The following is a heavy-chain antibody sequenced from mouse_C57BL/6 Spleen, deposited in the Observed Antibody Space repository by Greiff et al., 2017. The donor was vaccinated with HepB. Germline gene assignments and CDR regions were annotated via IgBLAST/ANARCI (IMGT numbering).Heavy chain of an antibody. CDR2: IDPSDSYT. D-gene: IGHD3-2*02. J-gene: IGHJ4*01. Sequence: QVQLQQSGAELVMPGASVKLSCKASGYTFTSYWMHWVKQRPGQGLEWIGEIDPSDSYTNYNQKFKGKSTLTVDKSSSTAYMQLSSLTSEDSAVYYCARREHRLPYAIDYWGQGTSVTVSS. CDR3: ARREHRLPYAIDY. CDR1: GYTFTSYW. V-gene: IGHV1-69*01.